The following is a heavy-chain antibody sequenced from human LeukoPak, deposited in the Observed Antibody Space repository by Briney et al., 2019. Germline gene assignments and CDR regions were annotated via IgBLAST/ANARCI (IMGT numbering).Heavy chain of an antibody. CDR1: GFIFTNYF. V-gene: IGHV3-7*01. D-gene: IGHD3-3*01. J-gene: IGHJ6*02. Sequence: GGSLRLSCAASGFIFTNYFMSWVRQAPGKGLEWVASIKHDGSEKYYVDSVRGRFTISRDNTMNSLYLQMNSLRAEDTAVYYCAGLRSMDVWGQGTTVTVSS. CDR2: IKHDGSEK. CDR3: AGLRSMDV.